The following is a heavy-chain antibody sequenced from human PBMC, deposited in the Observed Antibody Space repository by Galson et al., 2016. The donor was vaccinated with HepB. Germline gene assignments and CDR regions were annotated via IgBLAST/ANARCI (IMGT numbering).Heavy chain of an antibody. V-gene: IGHV1-69*01. D-gene: IGHD2-21*02. J-gene: IGHJ5*01. CDR1: GGTFRPDG. CDR3: AREGCAGDCPKGFDP. CDR2: SVPMFGAT. Sequence: SVPVSCKASGGTFRPDGISWVRQAPGQGLELMGGSVPMFGATNYAQKFQDRITITADESTNTAYMELSSLRSEDTAIYYCAREGCAGDCPKGFDPWGQGTLGT.